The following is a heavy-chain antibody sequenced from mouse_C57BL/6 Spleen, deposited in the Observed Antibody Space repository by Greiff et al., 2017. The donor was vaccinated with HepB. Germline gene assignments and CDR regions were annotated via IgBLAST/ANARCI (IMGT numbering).Heavy chain of an antibody. D-gene: IGHD2-5*01. CDR3: ATSYYSNYVWFAY. CDR2: INPNNGGT. Sequence: VQLQQSGPELVKPGASVKISCKASGYTFTDYYMNWVKQSHGKSLEWIGDINPNNGGTSYNQKFKGKATLTVDKSSSTAYMELRSLTSEDSAVYYCATSYYSNYVWFAYWGQGTLVTVSA. CDR1: GYTFTDYY. V-gene: IGHV1-26*01. J-gene: IGHJ3*01.